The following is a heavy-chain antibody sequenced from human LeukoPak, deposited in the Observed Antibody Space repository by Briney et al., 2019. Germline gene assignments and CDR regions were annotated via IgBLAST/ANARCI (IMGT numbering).Heavy chain of an antibody. CDR1: GYTFNTND. CDR3: ARGGSSGSYGFDY. CDR2: ISVYKGDT. D-gene: IGHD1-26*01. J-gene: IGHJ4*02. V-gene: IGHV1-18*01. Sequence: ASVKVSCKASGYTFNTNDISWVRQAPGQGLEWMGWISVYKGDTNYAQKLQGRITMTTDTSTSTAYMELRSLRSDDTAVYYCARGGSSGSYGFDYWAREPWSPSPQ.